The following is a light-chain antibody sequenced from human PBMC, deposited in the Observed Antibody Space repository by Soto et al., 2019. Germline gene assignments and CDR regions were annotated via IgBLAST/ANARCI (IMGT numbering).Light chain of an antibody. CDR3: QQSYRIPIT. J-gene: IGKJ5*01. V-gene: IGKV1-39*01. Sequence: DIQMTQSPSSLSASVVNRVTITFRASQTINSYLNWYQQKPGKAPKLLVYAASSLVSGVPSRFSGSGSGADFTLAISSLQPEDFATYYCQQSYRIPITFGQGTRLEI. CDR2: AAS. CDR1: QTINSY.